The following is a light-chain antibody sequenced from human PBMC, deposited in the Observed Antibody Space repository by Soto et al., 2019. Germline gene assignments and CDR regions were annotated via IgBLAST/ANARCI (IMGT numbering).Light chain of an antibody. V-gene: IGKV3-15*01. CDR2: DTS. CDR1: QSVNIY. J-gene: IGKJ4*01. Sequence: EIVMTQSPATLSVSPGERATLSCRASQSVNIYLAWYQQRPGQAPRLRIYDTSTRATGIPARFSGSGSGTDFTLTISGLEPEDSAVYYCQRYDNWPLTFGGGTKVDIK. CDR3: QRYDNWPLT.